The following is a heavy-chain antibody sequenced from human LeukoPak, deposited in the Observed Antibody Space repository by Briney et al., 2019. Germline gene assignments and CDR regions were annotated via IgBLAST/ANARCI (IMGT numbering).Heavy chain of an antibody. J-gene: IGHJ5*02. CDR2: IKQDGSEK. D-gene: IGHD2-2*01. V-gene: IGHV3-7*01. Sequence: GGSLRLSCAASSYIFSDAWMNWVRQAPGKGLEWVANIKQDGSEKYYVDSVKGRFTISTDNAKNSLYLQMNSLRAEDAAVYYCARECSSTSCYSNWFDPWGQGTLVTVSS. CDR1: SYIFSDAW. CDR3: ARECSSTSCYSNWFDP.